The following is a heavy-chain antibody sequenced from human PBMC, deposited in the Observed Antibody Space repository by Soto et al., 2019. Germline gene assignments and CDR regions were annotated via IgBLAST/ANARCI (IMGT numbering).Heavy chain of an antibody. CDR2: ISYSGST. V-gene: IGHV4-59*01. Sequence: SVTLYLTCTVSGASITTYYWSWIRQPPGRGLEWIGYISYSGSTSYNPSLKSRVTIVVDKSKNQFSLKLTSVTAADTAVYYCARNYYGSGRQPFDYWGQGTLVTVSS. J-gene: IGHJ4*02. CDR1: GASITTYY. D-gene: IGHD3-10*01. CDR3: ARNYYGSGRQPFDY.